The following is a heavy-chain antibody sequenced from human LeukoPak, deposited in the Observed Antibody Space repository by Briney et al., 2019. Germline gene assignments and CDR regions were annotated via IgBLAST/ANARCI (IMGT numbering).Heavy chain of an antibody. D-gene: IGHD1-1*01. J-gene: IGHJ4*02. CDR3: ARDYWRSIDH. CDR2: VNEDGSAK. V-gene: IGHV3-7*01. CDR1: GLTFSNYW. Sequence: GSLSLSCVVSGLTFSNYWMIWVRQAPGKGLESVAIVNEDGSAKYYLDSVKGRFTISRDNARNSLYLEMNSLRAEDTAVYYCARDYWRSIDHWGQGTLVTVSS.